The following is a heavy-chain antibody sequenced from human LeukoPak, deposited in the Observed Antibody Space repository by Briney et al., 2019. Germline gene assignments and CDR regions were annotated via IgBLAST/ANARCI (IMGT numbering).Heavy chain of an antibody. D-gene: IGHD5-12*01. J-gene: IGHJ5*02. Sequence: SVKVSCKASGGTFSSYAISWVRQPPGPGLEWMGKITPIIDVSKYAQKFQGRLTITADKSTATVYMELSGLKSEDTAVYYCARVDLRGSQYNWFDRWGQGTLVTVP. CDR3: ARVDLRGSQYNWFDR. V-gene: IGHV1-69*04. CDR1: GGTFSSYA. CDR2: ITPIIDVS.